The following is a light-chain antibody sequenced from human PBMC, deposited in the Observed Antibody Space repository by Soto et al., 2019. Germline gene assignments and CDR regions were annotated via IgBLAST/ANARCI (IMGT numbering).Light chain of an antibody. CDR2: DSS. V-gene: IGKV3-15*01. CDR1: QGIGST. J-gene: IGKJ4*01. Sequence: EIVLTQSPAALSVSPGERVTLSCRASQGIGSTLAWYQQKPGQTPRLLIYDSSTRAIGIPARFSGSRSGTEFTLTINGLQSEDFAVYYCQRYNNWPLTFGGGTKLEIK. CDR3: QRYNNWPLT.